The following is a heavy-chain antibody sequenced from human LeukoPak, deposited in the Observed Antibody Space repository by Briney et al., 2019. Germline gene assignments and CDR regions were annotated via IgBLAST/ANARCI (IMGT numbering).Heavy chain of an antibody. CDR3: ASSPSYSSSWYALDS. Sequence: GGSLRLSCAASGFTFSSYDMHWVRQPTGKGLDWVSAIGTTGDTYYSDSVRGRFTVSRENAKNSLYLQMNSLRAGDTAVYYCASSPSYSSSWYALDSWGQGTLVTVSS. D-gene: IGHD6-13*01. V-gene: IGHV3-13*01. CDR2: IGTTGDT. CDR1: GFTFSSYD. J-gene: IGHJ4*02.